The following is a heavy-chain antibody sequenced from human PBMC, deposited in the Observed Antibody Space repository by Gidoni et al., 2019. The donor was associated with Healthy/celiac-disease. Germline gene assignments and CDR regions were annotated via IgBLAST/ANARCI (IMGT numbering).Heavy chain of an antibody. Sequence: QVQLVQSGAEVKKPGSSVKLSCTASGGTFSSSAIRWVRPAPGQGLEWMGGIIPIFGTANYAQKFQGRVTITADESTSTAYMELSSLRSEDTAVYYCARLPFDNEYYDILTGYPYYYYMDVWGKGTTVTVSS. CDR1: GGTFSSSA. J-gene: IGHJ6*03. CDR2: IIPIFGTA. D-gene: IGHD3-9*01. CDR3: ARLPFDNEYYDILTGYPYYYYMDV. V-gene: IGHV1-69*01.